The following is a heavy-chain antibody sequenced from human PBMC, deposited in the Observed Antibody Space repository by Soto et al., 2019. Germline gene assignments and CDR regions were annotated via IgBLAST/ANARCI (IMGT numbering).Heavy chain of an antibody. CDR3: ARIKSRYYEIISYSFDC. V-gene: IGHV4-31*03. CDR1: GDSVSSGGAY. CDR2: LYYGGSV. J-gene: IGHJ4*02. Sequence: QVQLQESGPGLVQPSQTLSLTCSVSGDSVSSGGAYWSWIRQLPGKGLEWIGYLYYGGSVNYTPSLNSRLTISLGTSKNQFSLKLKSVTAADTAVYYCARIKSRYYEIISYSFDCWGRGTLVTVSS. D-gene: IGHD3-10*01.